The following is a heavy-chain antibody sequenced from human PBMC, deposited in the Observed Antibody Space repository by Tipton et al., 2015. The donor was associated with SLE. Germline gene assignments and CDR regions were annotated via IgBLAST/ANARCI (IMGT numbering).Heavy chain of an antibody. D-gene: IGHD6-19*01. CDR1: GFTFSSYS. J-gene: IGHJ3*02. CDR3: AKDLGDSSGCCDAFDI. Sequence: GSLRLSCAASGFTFSSYSMNWVRQAPGKGLEWVSSISSSSSYIYYADSVKGRFTISRDNAKNSLYLQMNSLRAEDTAVYYCAKDLGDSSGCCDAFDIWGQGTMVTVSS. CDR2: ISSSSSYI. V-gene: IGHV3-21*01.